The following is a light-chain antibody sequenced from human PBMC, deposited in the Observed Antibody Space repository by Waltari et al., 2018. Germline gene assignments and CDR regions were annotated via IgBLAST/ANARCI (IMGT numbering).Light chain of an antibody. V-gene: IGLV4-69*01. CDR3: QTGGHGTWV. J-gene: IGLJ3*02. CDR2: VNSDGSH. Sequence: QQPEQGPCSLMKVNSDGSHRRGDVTPARFSGSTSGAARHLTISRLQAEDEADYYCQTGGHGTWVFGGGTKLTVL.